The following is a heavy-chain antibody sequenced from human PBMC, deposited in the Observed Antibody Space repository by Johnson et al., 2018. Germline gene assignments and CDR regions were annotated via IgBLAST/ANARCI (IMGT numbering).Heavy chain of an antibody. J-gene: IGHJ6*02. V-gene: IGHV4-59*01. CDR2: IYYSGST. D-gene: IGHD2-2*02. CDR1: GGSISSYY. Sequence: QVQLQESGPGLVKXSETXSLXCTVSGGSISSYYWSWIRQPPGKALEWIGYIYYSGSTNYNHSLKSRVPISVDTSKNQFSLKLCPATAADTALYYCAQEGGDMVVVPASIMFSGYYYGMDVWGQGTTVTVSS. CDR3: AQEGGDMVVVPASIMFSGYYYGMDV.